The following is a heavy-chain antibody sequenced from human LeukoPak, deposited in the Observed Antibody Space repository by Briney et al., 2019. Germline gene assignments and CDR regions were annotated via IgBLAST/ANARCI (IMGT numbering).Heavy chain of an antibody. V-gene: IGHV5-51*01. D-gene: IGHD6-13*01. CDR1: GYSFTSYW. J-gene: IGHJ4*02. CDR2: IYPGDSDT. CDR3: ARQQQQLNTPFDY. Sequence: GESLKISCKGSGYSFTSYWIGWVRQMPGKGLEWMGIIYPGDSDTRYSPSFQGQVTISADKSISTAYLQWSNLKASDTAMYYCARQQQQLNTPFDYWGQGTLVTVSS.